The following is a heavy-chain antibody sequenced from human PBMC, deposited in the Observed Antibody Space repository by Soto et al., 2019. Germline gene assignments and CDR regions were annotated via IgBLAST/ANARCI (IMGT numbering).Heavy chain of an antibody. V-gene: IGHV3-21*02. CDR2: IGTSDSSI. J-gene: IGHJ4*02. CDR1: GFTFSSHN. Sequence: EVQLVESGGGLVKPGGSLRLSCAASGFTFSSHNIYWFRQPPGKGLEWVSSIGTSDSSIYYADSVRGRFTISKDNAKNSVYLQMDSLRAEDTAIFHCARELSTMMRANNWGQGTLVTVSS. CDR3: ARELSTMMRANN. D-gene: IGHD3-22*01.